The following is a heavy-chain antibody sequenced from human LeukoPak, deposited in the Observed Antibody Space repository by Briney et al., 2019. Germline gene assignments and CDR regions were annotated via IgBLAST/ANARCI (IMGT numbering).Heavy chain of an antibody. V-gene: IGHV3-NL1*01. J-gene: IGHJ4*02. Sequence: PGRSLRLSCAASGFTFSSYGMHWVHQAPGKGLEWVAGIFGSGGSPHYADSVKGRFTISRDNPRNTVYLQINSLRDDDTAVYYCGKTTVGYSSGQKPAWPVDFWGQGTLVTVSS. CDR2: IFGSGGSP. CDR3: GKTTVGYSSGQKPAWPVDF. CDR1: GFTFSSYG. D-gene: IGHD5-18*01.